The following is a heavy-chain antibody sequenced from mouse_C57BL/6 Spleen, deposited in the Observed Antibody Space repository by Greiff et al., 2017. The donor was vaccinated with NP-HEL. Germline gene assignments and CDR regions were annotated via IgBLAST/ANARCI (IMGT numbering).Heavy chain of an antibody. V-gene: IGHV1-80*01. CDR2: IYPGDGDT. CDR1: GYAFSSYW. CDR3: ARAPDITTVVATDY. D-gene: IGHD1-1*01. Sequence: QVQLKQSGAELVKPGASVKISCKASGYAFSSYWMNWVKQRPGKGLEWIGQIYPGDGDTNYNGKFKGKATLTADKSSSTAYMQLSSLTSEDSAVYFWARAPDITTVVATDYWGQGTTLTVSS. J-gene: IGHJ2*01.